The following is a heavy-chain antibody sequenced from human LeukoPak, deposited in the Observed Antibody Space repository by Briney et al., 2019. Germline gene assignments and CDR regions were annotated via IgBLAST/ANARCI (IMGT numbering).Heavy chain of an antibody. V-gene: IGHV3-23*01. J-gene: IGHJ4*02. CDR1: GFTFSSYA. CDR2: ISGSGGST. Sequence: GGSLRLSCAASGFTFSSYAMSWVRQAPGKGLEWVSAISGSGGSTYYADSVKGRFTISRDNAKNSLYLQMNSLRAEDTAVYYCAREMPLAARRRPSGYFDYWGQGTLVTVSS. D-gene: IGHD6-6*01. CDR3: AREMPLAARRRPSGYFDY.